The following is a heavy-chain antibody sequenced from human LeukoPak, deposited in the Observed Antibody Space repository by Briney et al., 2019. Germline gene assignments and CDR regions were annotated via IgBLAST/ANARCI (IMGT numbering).Heavy chain of an antibody. CDR3: ASRLEFCSGGSCSSDAFDI. CDR2: IKQDGSEK. D-gene: IGHD2-15*01. Sequence: GGSLRLSCAASGFTFSSYWMTWVRQAPGKGLEWVANIKQDGSEKYYVCSVKGRFTISRDNAKKSLYLQMNSLRADDTAVYFCASRLEFCSGGSCSSDAFDIWGQGTMVTVSS. V-gene: IGHV3-7*01. CDR1: GFTFSSYW. J-gene: IGHJ3*02.